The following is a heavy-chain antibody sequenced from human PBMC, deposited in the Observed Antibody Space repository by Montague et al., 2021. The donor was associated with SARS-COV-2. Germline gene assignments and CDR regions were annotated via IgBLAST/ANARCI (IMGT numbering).Heavy chain of an antibody. Sequence: SETLSLTCGVSGGSINSSDFCWCCSRQPAGKLVEWSGYIYYSGTTYYNPSHKRLVITSVNTSKNQSSLQLSSVTAADTAVYYCARHPSYDYSTDLYSHYYYGMAVWGQGTTVTVSS. D-gene: IGHD4-11*01. CDR2: IYYSGTT. CDR1: GGSINSSDFC. V-gene: IGHV4-39*01. CDR3: ARHPSYDYSTDLYSHYYYGMAV. J-gene: IGHJ6*02.